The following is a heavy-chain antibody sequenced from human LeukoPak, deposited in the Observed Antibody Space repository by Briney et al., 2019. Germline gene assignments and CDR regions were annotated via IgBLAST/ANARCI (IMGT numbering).Heavy chain of an antibody. Sequence: ASVKVSCKASGYTFTGYYLHWVRQAPGQGLEWMGWINPNTGGTNYAQKFQGRVTMTRDTSISTAYMELSRLRSDDTAVYYCARWLVVVPAATGGYYYGMDVWGQGTTVTVSS. V-gene: IGHV1-2*02. CDR1: GYTFTGYY. J-gene: IGHJ6*02. D-gene: IGHD2-2*01. CDR2: INPNTGGT. CDR3: ARWLVVVPAATGGYYYGMDV.